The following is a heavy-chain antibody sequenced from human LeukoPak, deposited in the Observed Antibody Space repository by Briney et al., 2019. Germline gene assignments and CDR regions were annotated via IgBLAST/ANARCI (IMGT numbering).Heavy chain of an antibody. D-gene: IGHD3-3*01. J-gene: IGHJ6*02. V-gene: IGHV3-23*01. Sequence: GGSLRLSCAASGFTFSSYAMSWVRQAPGKGLEWVSAISGSGGSTYYADSVKGRFTISRDNSENTLYLQMNSLRAEDTAVYYCAKDSDFWSGYYLYYYYGMDVWGQGTTVTVSS. CDR3: AKDSDFWSGYYLYYYYGMDV. CDR1: GFTFSSYA. CDR2: ISGSGGST.